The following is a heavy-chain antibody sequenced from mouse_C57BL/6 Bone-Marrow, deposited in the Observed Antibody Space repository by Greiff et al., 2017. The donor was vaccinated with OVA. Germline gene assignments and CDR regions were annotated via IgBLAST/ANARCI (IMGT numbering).Heavy chain of an antibody. V-gene: IGHV1-64*01. Sequence: VQLQQPGAELVKPGASVKLSCKASGYTFTSYWMHWVKQRPGQGLEWIGMIHPNSGSTNYNEKFKSKATLTVDKSSSTAYMQLSSLTSEDSAVYYCARGPDYGDYFDYWGQGTTLTVSS. J-gene: IGHJ2*01. CDR3: ARGPDYGDYFDY. CDR1: GYTFTSYW. D-gene: IGHD2-4*01. CDR2: IHPNSGST.